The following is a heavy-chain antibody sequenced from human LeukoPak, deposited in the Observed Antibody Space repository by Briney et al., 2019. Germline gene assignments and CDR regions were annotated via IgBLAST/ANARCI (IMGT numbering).Heavy chain of an antibody. CDR2: IYTSGST. D-gene: IGHD5-18*01. Sequence: SETLSLTCTVSGGSISSYYWSWIRQPAGKGLEWIGRIYTSGSTNYNPSLKSRVTMSLDTSKKQFYLRLSSVTAADTAVYYCARDGGCSYGYYFDNWGQGTLVTVSS. CDR1: GGSISSYY. J-gene: IGHJ4*02. V-gene: IGHV4-4*07. CDR3: ARDGGCSYGYYFDN.